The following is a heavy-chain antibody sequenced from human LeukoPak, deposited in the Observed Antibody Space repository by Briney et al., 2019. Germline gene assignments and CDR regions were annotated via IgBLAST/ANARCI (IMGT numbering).Heavy chain of an antibody. D-gene: IGHD3-22*01. CDR1: GGSISSSY. Sequence: SETLSLTCTVPGGSISSSYRSWIRQPPGKGLEWIGYIYYTGSTNYNPSLKSRVTISADTSKNHFPLKLSSVTAADTAVYYCARMYDSSGYYYPFDYWGQGTLVTVSS. CDR2: IYYTGST. J-gene: IGHJ4*02. V-gene: IGHV4-59*08. CDR3: ARMYDSSGYYYPFDY.